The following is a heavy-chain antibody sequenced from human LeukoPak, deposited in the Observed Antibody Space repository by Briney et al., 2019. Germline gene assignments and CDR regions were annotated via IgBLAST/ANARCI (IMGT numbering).Heavy chain of an antibody. CDR2: ISAYNGNT. J-gene: IGHJ1*01. CDR3: ARVPHYYDSSGYPQYFQH. CDR1: GYTFTSYG. Sequence: GASVKVSCKASGYTFTSYGISWVRQAPGQGLEWMGWISAYNGNTNYAQKLQGRVTMTTDTSTSTAYMELRSLRSDDTAVYYCARVPHYYDSSGYPQYFQHWGQGTLVTVSS. D-gene: IGHD3-22*01. V-gene: IGHV1-18*01.